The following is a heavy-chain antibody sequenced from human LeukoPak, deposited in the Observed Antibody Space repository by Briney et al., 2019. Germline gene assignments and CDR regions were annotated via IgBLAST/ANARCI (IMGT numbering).Heavy chain of an antibody. J-gene: IGHJ4*02. V-gene: IGHV3-7*01. D-gene: IGHD1-7*01. CDR1: GFIFGDYA. Sequence: GGSLRLSCTTSGFIFGDYAMSWFRQAPGKGLEWVANIKQDGSEKYYVDSVKGRFTISRDNAKNSLYLQMNSLRAEDTAVYYCARENYGRDYWGQGTLVTVSS. CDR2: IKQDGSEK. CDR3: ARENYGRDY.